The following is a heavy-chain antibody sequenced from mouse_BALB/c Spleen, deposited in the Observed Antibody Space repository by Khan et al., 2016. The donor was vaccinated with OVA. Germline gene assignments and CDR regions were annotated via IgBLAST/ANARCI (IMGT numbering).Heavy chain of an antibody. V-gene: IGHV1S132*01. CDR2: IFPGTGTT. CDR1: GYTFTSYW. CDR3: ARGYFGNYEFAD. Sequence: VQLQESGAELVKPGASVKLSCKTSGYTFTSYWIQWVKQRPGQGLGWIGQIFPGTGTTYYNETFKGKATLTVDTSSNTAYMQFSSLTSEDSAFYFCARGYFGNYEFADWGQGTLVTVSP. D-gene: IGHD2-1*01. J-gene: IGHJ3*01.